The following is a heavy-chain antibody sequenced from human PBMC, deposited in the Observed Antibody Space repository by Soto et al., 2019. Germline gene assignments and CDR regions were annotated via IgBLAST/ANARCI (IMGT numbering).Heavy chain of an antibody. V-gene: IGHV1-46*01. D-gene: IGHD3-9*01. CDR3: ARDSDVLRYFGWPHYGMDV. J-gene: IGHJ6*02. CDR2: INPSGGST. CDR1: GYTFTSYY. Sequence: ASVKVSCKASGYTFTSYYMHWVRQAPGQGLEWMGIINPSGGSTSYAQKFQGRVTMTRDTSTSTVYMGLSSLRSEDTAVYYCARDSDVLRYFGWPHYGMDVWGQGTTVTVSS.